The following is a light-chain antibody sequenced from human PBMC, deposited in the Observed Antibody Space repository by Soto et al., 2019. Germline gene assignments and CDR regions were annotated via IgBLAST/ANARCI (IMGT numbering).Light chain of an antibody. V-gene: IGKV1-9*01. CDR1: QGISSH. CDR3: QQLNSYPYT. Sequence: IQLTQSPASLSASVGDRVTITCRASQGISSHLAWYQHTPGKAPKLLIYAASTLQSGVPSRISRSGSGTEFTLIISSLQPEDFATYYCQQLNSYPYTFGQGTKLEMK. J-gene: IGKJ2*01. CDR2: AAS.